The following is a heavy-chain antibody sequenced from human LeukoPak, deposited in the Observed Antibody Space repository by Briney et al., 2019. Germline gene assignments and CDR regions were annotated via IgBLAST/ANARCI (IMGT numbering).Heavy chain of an antibody. J-gene: IGHJ4*02. CDR2: IIPIFGTS. Sequence: ASVKVSCKASGYTFTDYYINWVRQAPGQGLEWMGGIIPIFGTSNYAHKFQGRVTITADESTSTVYMELSSLRSDDTAIYYCAFEGYNYGYNWGQGTLVTVSS. V-gene: IGHV1-69*13. D-gene: IGHD5-18*01. CDR1: GYTFTDYY. CDR3: AFEGYNYGYN.